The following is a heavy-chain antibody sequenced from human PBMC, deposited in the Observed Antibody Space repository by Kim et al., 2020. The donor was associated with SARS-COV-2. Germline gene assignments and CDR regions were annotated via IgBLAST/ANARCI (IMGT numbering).Heavy chain of an antibody. V-gene: IGHV4-30-4*05. D-gene: IGHD2-8*02. J-gene: IGHJ4*02. Sequence: YYNPSLGSRVTISVDTSKNQFSLDLNSVTAADTAVYFCAALGTGGSAGLVYWAQGTLATVSS. CDR3: AALGTGGSAGLVY.